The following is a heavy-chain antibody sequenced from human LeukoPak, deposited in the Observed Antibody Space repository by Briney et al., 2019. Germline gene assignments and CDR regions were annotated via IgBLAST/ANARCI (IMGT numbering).Heavy chain of an antibody. CDR3: ARGHIYKSPLDSSGYWDDAFDI. Sequence: GASVKVSCKASGYTFTSYDINWVRQATGQGLEWMGWMNPNSGNTGYAQKFQGRVTITRNTSISTAYMELSSLRSGDTAVYYCARGHIYKSPLDSSGYWDDAFDIWGQGTMVTVSS. CDR1: GYTFTSYD. CDR2: MNPNSGNT. D-gene: IGHD3-22*01. J-gene: IGHJ3*02. V-gene: IGHV1-8*01.